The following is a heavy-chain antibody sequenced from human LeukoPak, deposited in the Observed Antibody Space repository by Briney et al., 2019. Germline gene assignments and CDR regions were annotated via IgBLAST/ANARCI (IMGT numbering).Heavy chain of an antibody. CDR3: ARDERVDYVWGSYRYFDY. V-gene: IGHV3-48*01. CDR2: ISSSSSTI. J-gene: IGHJ4*02. D-gene: IGHD3-16*02. Sequence: GGSLRLSCAASGFTFSSYSMNWVRQAPGKGLEWVSYISSSSSTIYYADSAKGRFTISRDNAKNSLYLQMNSLRAEDTAVYYCARDERVDYVWGSYRYFDYWGQGTLVTVSS. CDR1: GFTFSSYS.